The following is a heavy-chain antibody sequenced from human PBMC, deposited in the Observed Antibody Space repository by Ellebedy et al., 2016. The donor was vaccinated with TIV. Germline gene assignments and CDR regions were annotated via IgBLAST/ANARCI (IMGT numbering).Heavy chain of an antibody. CDR3: ARLQMTTTFNWFDP. Sequence: GGSLRLXXAASGFTFSSYWMSWVRQAQGKGLEWVANIKQDGSEKYYVDPVKGRFTISRDNAKNSLYLHMNSLRAEDTAVYYCARLQMTTTFNWFDPWGQGTLVTVSS. V-gene: IGHV3-7*03. CDR2: IKQDGSEK. J-gene: IGHJ5*02. CDR1: GFTFSSYW. D-gene: IGHD4-17*01.